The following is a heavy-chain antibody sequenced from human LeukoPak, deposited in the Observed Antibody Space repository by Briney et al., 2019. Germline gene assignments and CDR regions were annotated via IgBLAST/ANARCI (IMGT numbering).Heavy chain of an antibody. CDR1: GFTFNNAW. CDR3: TTDVGMSSFGGVIADFDY. CDR2: IRSKADGGTT. Sequence: GGSLRLSCAASGFTFNNAWMSWVRQAPGKGLEWVGRIRSKADGGTTDYAAPVKGRFTISRDVSKPTLYLQMNSLKTEDTAIYYCTTDVGMSSFGGVIADFDYWGQGTLVTVSS. D-gene: IGHD3-16*02. V-gene: IGHV3-15*01. J-gene: IGHJ4*02.